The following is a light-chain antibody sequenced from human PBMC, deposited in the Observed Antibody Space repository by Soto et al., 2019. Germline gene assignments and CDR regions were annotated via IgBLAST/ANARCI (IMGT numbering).Light chain of an antibody. CDR1: QGISSA. J-gene: IGKJ1*01. Sequence: AIQLTQSPSSLSASVGDRVTITCRASQGISSALAWYQQKPGKAPKLLIYDASSLESGVPSRFSGSGSGTDFTLTISSLQPEDFATYYCQQFNSYPRATFGQGTKVEIK. CDR2: DAS. CDR3: QQFNSYPRAT. V-gene: IGKV1-13*02.